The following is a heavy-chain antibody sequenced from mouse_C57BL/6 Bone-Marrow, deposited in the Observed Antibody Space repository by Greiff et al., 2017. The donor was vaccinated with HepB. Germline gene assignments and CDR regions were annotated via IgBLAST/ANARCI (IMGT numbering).Heavy chain of an antibody. CDR1: GFTFSSYA. J-gene: IGHJ1*03. CDR3: AREGGYYGSSPQYFDV. V-gene: IGHV5-4*01. Sequence: EVKLVESGGGLVKPGGSLKLSCAASGFTFSSYAMSWVRQTPEKRLEWVATISDGGSYTYYPDNVKGRFTISRDNAKNNLYLQMSHLKSEDTAMYYCAREGGYYGSSPQYFDVWGTGTTVTVSS. CDR2: ISDGGSYT. D-gene: IGHD1-1*01.